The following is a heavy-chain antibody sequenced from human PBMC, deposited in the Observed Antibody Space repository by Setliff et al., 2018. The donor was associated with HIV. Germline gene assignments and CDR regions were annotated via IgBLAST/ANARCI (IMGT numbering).Heavy chain of an antibody. Sequence: ASVKVSCKISGYTLTEVSMHWVRQAPGPGLEWMGWINPNSGGTNYAQKFQGRVTMTRDTSISTAYMELTRLTSDDTAVYYCARLEYYYYMDVWGNGTTVTVSS. CDR3: ARLEYYYYMDV. CDR1: GYTLTEVS. CDR2: INPNSGGT. J-gene: IGHJ6*03. V-gene: IGHV1-2*02.